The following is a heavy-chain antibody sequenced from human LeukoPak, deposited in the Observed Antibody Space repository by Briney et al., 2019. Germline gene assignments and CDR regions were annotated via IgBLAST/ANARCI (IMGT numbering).Heavy chain of an antibody. CDR2: LKHEGRHP. V-gene: IGHV3-74*01. CDR3: ARDGFTGPVTACLDY. CDR1: GFTFGSHA. D-gene: IGHD2-21*02. Sequence: GGSLRLSCLASGFTFGSHAMHWVRQAPGEGLVWVSRLKHEGRHPPYADSVKGRFTISTDTAKNTLYLHISSLRAADTGVCYCARDGFTGPVTACLDYWGEGAPVTVSS. J-gene: IGHJ4*02.